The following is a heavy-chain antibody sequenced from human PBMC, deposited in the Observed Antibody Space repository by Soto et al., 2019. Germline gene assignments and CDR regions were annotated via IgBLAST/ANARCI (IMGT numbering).Heavy chain of an antibody. Sequence: ASVKVSCKASGYTFTSYAMHWVRQAPGQRLEWMGWINAGNGNTKYSQKFQGRVTITRDTSASTAYMELSSLRSEDTAVYYCARPGIAVAGTGAFDIWGQGTXVTVSS. CDR3: ARPGIAVAGTGAFDI. D-gene: IGHD6-19*01. J-gene: IGHJ3*02. CDR2: INAGNGNT. V-gene: IGHV1-3*01. CDR1: GYTFTSYA.